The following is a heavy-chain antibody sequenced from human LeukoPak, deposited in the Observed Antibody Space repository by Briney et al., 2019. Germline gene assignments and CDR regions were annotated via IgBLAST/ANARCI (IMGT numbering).Heavy chain of an antibody. CDR2: ISAYNGNT. Sequence: GASVKVSCKASGYTFTSYGISWVRQAPGQGLEWMGWISAYNGNTNYAQKLQGRVTMTTDTSTSTAYMELRSLRSDDTAVYYCARDRSHRIAVADKGGLAKDAFDIWGQGTMVTVSS. CDR1: GYTFTSYG. D-gene: IGHD6-19*01. J-gene: IGHJ3*02. CDR3: ARDRSHRIAVADKGGLAKDAFDI. V-gene: IGHV1-18*01.